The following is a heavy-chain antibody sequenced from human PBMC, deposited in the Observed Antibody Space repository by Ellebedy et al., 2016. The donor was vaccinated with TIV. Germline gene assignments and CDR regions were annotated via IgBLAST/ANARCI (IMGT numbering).Heavy chain of an antibody. Sequence: AASVKVSCKASGYTFSSYGITWARQAPGQGLEWMGWISAYNGDTNYAQKLQGRVTMTTDTSTSTAYMELRSLRSDDTAVYYCARVALGIAADGIGDAFDIWGQGTMVSVSS. CDR3: ARVALGIAADGIGDAFDI. J-gene: IGHJ3*02. V-gene: IGHV1-18*04. CDR2: ISAYNGDT. CDR1: GYTFSSYG. D-gene: IGHD6-13*01.